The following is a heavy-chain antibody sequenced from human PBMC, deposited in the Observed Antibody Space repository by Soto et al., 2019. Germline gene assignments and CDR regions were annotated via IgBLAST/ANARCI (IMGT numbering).Heavy chain of an antibody. D-gene: IGHD3-22*01. CDR2: IIPIFGTA. Sequence: SVKVSCKASGGTFISYAISLLLQAPVQVLEWMGGIIPIFGTANYAQKFQGRVTITADESTSTAYMELSSLRSEDTAVYYCARDSAKVVTTTYYGMDVWGQGTTVTVSS. J-gene: IGHJ6*02. V-gene: IGHV1-69*13. CDR3: ARDSAKVVTTTYYGMDV. CDR1: GGTFISYA.